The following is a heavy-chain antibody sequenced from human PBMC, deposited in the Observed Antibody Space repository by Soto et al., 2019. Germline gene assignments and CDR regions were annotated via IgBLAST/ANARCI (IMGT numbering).Heavy chain of an antibody. CDR2: MFYSGLT. V-gene: IGHV4-39*01. J-gene: IGHJ6*02. Sequence: SETLSLTCSVSGYSVTSSDYYWAWIRQPPGKGLEWIGSMFYSGLTYYNPSLKSRVTLSVDTSKNQFSVRLNSVTAADTAVYYCAPLSVSLSGPYGVHVWGQGTTVTVSS. CDR3: APLSVSLSGPYGVHV. D-gene: IGHD2-15*01. CDR1: GYSVTSSDYY.